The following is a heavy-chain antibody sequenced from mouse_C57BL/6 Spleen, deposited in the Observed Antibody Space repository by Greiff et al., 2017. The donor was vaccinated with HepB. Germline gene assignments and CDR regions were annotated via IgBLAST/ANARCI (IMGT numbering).Heavy chain of an antibody. D-gene: IGHD2-5*01. CDR2: ISSGSSTI. Sequence: EVQLVESGGGLVKPGGSLKLSCAASGFTFSDYGMHWVRQAPEKGLEWVAYISSGSSTIYYADTVKGRFTISRDNAKNTLVLQMTSLRSEDTAMYYCARRPYSNYDAMDYWGQGTSVTVSS. CDR3: ARRPYSNYDAMDY. J-gene: IGHJ4*01. CDR1: GFTFSDYG. V-gene: IGHV5-17*01.